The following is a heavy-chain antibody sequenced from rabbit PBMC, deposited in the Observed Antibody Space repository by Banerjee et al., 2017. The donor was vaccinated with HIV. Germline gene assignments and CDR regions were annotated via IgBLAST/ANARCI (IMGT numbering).Heavy chain of an antibody. CDR2: VYVGSSGYT. D-gene: IGHD7-1*01. CDR3: AGGSTLFTHNL. Sequence: QEQLEESGGDLVKPEGSLTLTCTASGFSFSSSYWMSWVRQAPGKGLEWIACVYVGSSGYTWYASWAKGRFTISKTSSTTVTLQMTSLTAADTATYFCAGGSTLFTHNLWGPGTLVTVS. CDR1: GFSFSSSYW. V-gene: IGHV1S45*01. J-gene: IGHJ4*01.